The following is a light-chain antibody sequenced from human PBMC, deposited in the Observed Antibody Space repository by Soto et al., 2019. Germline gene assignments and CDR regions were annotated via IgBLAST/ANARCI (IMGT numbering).Light chain of an antibody. Sequence: QSVLTQPPSVSGAPGQRVTISCTGSSSNIGAGYDVHWYQQLPGTAPKLLIYGNSNRPSGVPDRFSGSKSGTSVSLAISGLQAEDEADYYCQSYDSSLGGFWVFGGGTKLTVL. CDR2: GNS. CDR1: SSNIGAGYD. CDR3: QSYDSSLGGFWV. J-gene: IGLJ3*02. V-gene: IGLV1-40*01.